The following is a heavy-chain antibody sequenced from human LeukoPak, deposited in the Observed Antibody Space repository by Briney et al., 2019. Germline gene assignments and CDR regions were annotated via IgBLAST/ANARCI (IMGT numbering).Heavy chain of an antibody. CDR1: GWSFNDYY. D-gene: IGHD2-2*01. J-gene: IGHJ5*02. CDR3: ARGQVPAARGYNWFDP. V-gene: IGHV4-34*01. Sequence: SETLSLTCAVYGWSFNDYYWNWVRQPPGRGLEWIGEINARGDTNYNPSLKSRVTISVDSSKNQFSLTLTSMIAADTAIYYCARGQVPAARGYNWFDPWGQGTLVTVSS. CDR2: INARGDT.